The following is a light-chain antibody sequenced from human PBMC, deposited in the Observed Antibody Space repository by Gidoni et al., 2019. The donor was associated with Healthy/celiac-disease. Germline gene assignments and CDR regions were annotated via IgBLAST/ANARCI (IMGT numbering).Light chain of an antibody. V-gene: IGKV3-11*01. J-gene: IGKJ5*01. CDR3: QQRSNWTPVT. CDR1: QSVSSY. CDR2: DAS. Sequence: EIVLTQSPATLSLSPGERATLSCRASQSVSSYLAWYQQKPGQAPRLLIYDASNRATGIPARFSGSGSGTDFTLTISSLEPEDFAVYYCQQRSNWTPVTFXXXTRLEIK.